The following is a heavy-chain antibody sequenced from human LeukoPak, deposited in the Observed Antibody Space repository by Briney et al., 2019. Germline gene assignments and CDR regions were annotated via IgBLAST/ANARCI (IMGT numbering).Heavy chain of an antibody. CDR1: GFTFNTHW. V-gene: IGHV3-7*01. J-gene: IGHJ4*02. D-gene: IGHD3-22*01. CDR3: APQTMILVL. CDR2: IKEDGSKT. Sequence: GGSLELSLLPPGFTFNTHWVSWFRRAPGKGLEWVANIKEDGSKTDYVDSVKGRFTISRDNAKNSVFLQMNSLRAEDTAVYYCAPQTMILVLGGQGTLVTVSS.